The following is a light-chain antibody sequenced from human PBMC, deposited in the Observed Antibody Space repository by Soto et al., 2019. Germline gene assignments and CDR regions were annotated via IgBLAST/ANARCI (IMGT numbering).Light chain of an antibody. CDR1: QDITNY. CDR3: QQYGNLPFT. V-gene: IGKV1-33*01. CDR2: GAS. Sequence: DIQMTQSPSSLSASVGDRVTITCQASQDITNYLNWYQQKPGKAPKLLISGASNFETGVPSRFSGSGSGTDFSFSISSLQPEDIATYYCQQYGNLPFTFGPGTKVDIK. J-gene: IGKJ3*01.